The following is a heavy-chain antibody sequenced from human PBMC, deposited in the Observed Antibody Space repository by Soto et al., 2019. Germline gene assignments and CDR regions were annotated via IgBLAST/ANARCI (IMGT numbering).Heavy chain of an antibody. Sequence: SETLSLTCTVSGGSTSSYYWSWIRQPPGKGLEWIGYTYYSGSTNYNPSLKSRVTISVDTSKNQFSLKLSSVTAADTAVYYCAGGTYYDDSSGYPDYWGQGTLVTVSS. CDR3: AGGTYYDDSSGYPDY. CDR1: GGSTSSYY. V-gene: IGHV4-59*08. D-gene: IGHD3-22*01. J-gene: IGHJ4*02. CDR2: TYYSGST.